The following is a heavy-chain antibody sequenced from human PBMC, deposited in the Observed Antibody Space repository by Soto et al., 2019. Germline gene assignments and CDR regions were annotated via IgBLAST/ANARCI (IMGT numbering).Heavy chain of an antibody. J-gene: IGHJ4*02. Sequence: SETLSLTCAVYGGSFSGYYWTWIRQPPGTGLEWIGEINHSGSTNYNPSLKSRVTISVDTSKNQFSLKLTSVTAGDGVLYSCGGKKFTALLDFGGQGPLAPFS. CDR1: GGSFSGYY. CDR2: INHSGST. V-gene: IGHV4-34*01. D-gene: IGHD3-3*01. CDR3: GGKKFTALLDF.